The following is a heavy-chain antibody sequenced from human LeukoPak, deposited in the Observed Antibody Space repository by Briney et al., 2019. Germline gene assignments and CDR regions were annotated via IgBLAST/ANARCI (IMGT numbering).Heavy chain of an antibody. Sequence: GASVKVSCKASGYIFTNYYMHWVRQAPGEGLEWMGIINPTGGSTSYAQKFQGRVTMTRDTSTSTVYMELRSLRSEDTAVYYCARDKTHQEICMVRNDAFDLWGQGTMVTVSS. CDR3: ARDKTHQEICMVRNDAFDL. J-gene: IGHJ3*01. CDR2: INPTGGST. V-gene: IGHV1-46*01. D-gene: IGHD3-10*01. CDR1: GYIFTNYY.